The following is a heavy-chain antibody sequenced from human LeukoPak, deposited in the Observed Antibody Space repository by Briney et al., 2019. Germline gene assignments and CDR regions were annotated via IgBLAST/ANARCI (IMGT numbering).Heavy chain of an antibody. CDR2: IIPIFGTA. CDR1: GGTFSSYA. Sequence: GASVKVSCKASGGTFSSYAISWVRQAPGQGLEWMGGIIPIFGTANYAQKFQGRVTITADESTSTAYMELSSLRSEDTAVYYCARVYYYYYYGMDVWGQGTTVTVSS. D-gene: IGHD5/OR15-5a*01. CDR3: ARVYYYYYYGMDV. V-gene: IGHV1-69*13. J-gene: IGHJ6*02.